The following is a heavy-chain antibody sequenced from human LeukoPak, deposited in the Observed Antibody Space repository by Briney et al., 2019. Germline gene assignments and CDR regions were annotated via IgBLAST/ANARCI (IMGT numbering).Heavy chain of an antibody. V-gene: IGHV3-23*01. D-gene: IGHD2-21*02. CDR2: ISGSGGST. Sequence: GGSLRLSCAASGFTFSSYAMSWVRQAPGKGLDWFSAISGSGGSTYYADSVKGRFTISRDNSKNTLYLQMNSLRAEDTAVYYCAKDFTVVVTAIVDYWGQGTLVTVSS. J-gene: IGHJ4*02. CDR3: AKDFTVVVTAIVDY. CDR1: GFTFSSYA.